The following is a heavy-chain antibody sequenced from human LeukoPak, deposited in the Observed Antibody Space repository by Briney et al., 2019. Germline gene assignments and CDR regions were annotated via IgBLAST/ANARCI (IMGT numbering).Heavy chain of an antibody. CDR3: ARGGVALDY. Sequence: PSETLSLTCAVYGGSFSVYYWSWIRQPPGKGLEWIGEINHSGSTNYNPSLKSRVTISVDTSKNQFSLKLSSVTAADTAVYYCARGGVALDYWGQGTLVTVSS. V-gene: IGHV4-34*01. CDR1: GGSFSVYY. D-gene: IGHD5-12*01. CDR2: INHSGST. J-gene: IGHJ4*02.